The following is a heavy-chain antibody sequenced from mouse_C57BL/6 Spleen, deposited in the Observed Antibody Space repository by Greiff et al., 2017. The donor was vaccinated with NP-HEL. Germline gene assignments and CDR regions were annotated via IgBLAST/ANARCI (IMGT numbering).Heavy chain of an antibody. D-gene: IGHD1-1*01. J-gene: IGHJ1*03. CDR3: TRDITTVGYWYFDV. CDR2: IYPGNSDT. CDR1: GYTFTSYW. V-gene: IGHV1-5*01. Sequence: VQLQQSGTVLARPGASVKMSCKTSGYTFTSYWMHWVNQRPGQGLEWIGAIYPGNSDTSYNQKFKGKAKLTAVTSASTAYIELSSLTNEDSAVYYCTRDITTVGYWYFDVWGTGTTVTVSS.